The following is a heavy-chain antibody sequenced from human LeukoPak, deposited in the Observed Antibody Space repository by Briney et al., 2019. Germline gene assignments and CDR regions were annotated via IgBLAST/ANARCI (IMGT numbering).Heavy chain of an antibody. V-gene: IGHV3-30*02. D-gene: IGHD2-2*01. CDR3: AKDGVVVPAAHYYYYYYYMDV. CDR1: GFTFSSYG. J-gene: IGHJ6*03. CDR2: IRYDGSNK. Sequence: GGSLRLSCAASGFTFSSYGMHWVRQAPGKGLEWVAFIRYDGSNKYYADSVKGRFTISRDNSKNTLYLQMNSLRAEDTAVYYCAKDGVVVPAAHYYYYYYYMDVWGKGTTVTVSS.